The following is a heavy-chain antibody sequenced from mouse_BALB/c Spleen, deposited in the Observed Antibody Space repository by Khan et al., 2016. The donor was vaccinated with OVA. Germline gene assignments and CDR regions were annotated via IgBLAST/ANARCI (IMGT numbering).Heavy chain of an antibody. Sequence: IQLEQSGPELMKPGASVKISCKASGFSFTSYYIHWLMQSHGKSLEWIGYIDPFSGVTTYNQKFKGKATLTVDKSSSTAYIHISNLTSEDSAVYYCTRYGYVAWFTYWGQGTLVTVSA. J-gene: IGHJ3*01. CDR2: IDPFSGVT. CDR3: TRYGYVAWFTY. D-gene: IGHD2-2*01. CDR1: GFSFTSYY. V-gene: IGHV1S135*01.